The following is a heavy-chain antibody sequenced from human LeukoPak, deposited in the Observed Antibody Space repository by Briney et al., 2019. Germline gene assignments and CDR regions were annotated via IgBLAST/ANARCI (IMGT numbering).Heavy chain of an antibody. Sequence: GASVKVSCKASGYTFTGYYMHWVRQAPGQGLEWMGWINPNSGGTNYAQKFQGRVTMTRDTSISTAYMELSRLRSDDTAVYYCAREYCSSTSCYAGTNRPIDYWGQGTLVTVSS. V-gene: IGHV1-2*02. CDR1: GYTFTGYY. J-gene: IGHJ4*02. CDR3: AREYCSSTSCYAGTNRPIDY. CDR2: INPNSGGT. D-gene: IGHD2-2*01.